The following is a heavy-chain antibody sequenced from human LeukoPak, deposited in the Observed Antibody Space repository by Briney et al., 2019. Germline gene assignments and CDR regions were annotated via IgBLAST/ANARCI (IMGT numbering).Heavy chain of an antibody. CDR3: ARQPYSSSWFDY. Sequence: SETPSLTCTVSGGSISSYYWSWIRQPPGKGLEWIGYIYYSGSTNYNPSLKSRVTISVDTSKNQFSLKLSSVTAADTAVYYCARQPYSSSWFDYWGQGTLVTVSS. CDR2: IYYSGST. J-gene: IGHJ4*02. D-gene: IGHD6-13*01. CDR1: GGSISSYY. V-gene: IGHV4-59*08.